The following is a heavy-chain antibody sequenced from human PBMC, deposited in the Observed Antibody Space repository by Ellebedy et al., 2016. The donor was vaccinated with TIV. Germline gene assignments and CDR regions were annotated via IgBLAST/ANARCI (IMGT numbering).Heavy chain of an antibody. CDR2: IYHSGNP. J-gene: IGHJ6*02. CDR3: VRGCSVSCYYYWALDV. V-gene: IGHV4-59*08. Sequence: SETLSLTCAVSGGSIGNYFWSWIRQAPGKGLEWIAYIYHSGNPKYNPPLKSRVTMSVDTSKNPFSLKLSSVTATDSGVYYCVRGCSVSCYYYWALDVWGQGTTVTVSS. D-gene: IGHD2-15*01. CDR1: GGSIGNYF.